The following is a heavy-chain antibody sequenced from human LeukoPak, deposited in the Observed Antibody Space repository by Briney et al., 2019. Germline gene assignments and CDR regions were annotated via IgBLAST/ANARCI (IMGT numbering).Heavy chain of an antibody. CDR1: GRSISSDGES. J-gene: IGHJ3*02. CDR2: IHHRGTT. V-gene: IGHV4-30-2*01. D-gene: IGHD1-26*01. Sequence: TLSLTCPVSGRSISSDGESGRWIWQPPGKALEWIRYIHHRGTTYYNPSLKSRVTISVDRPKNQFSLKLTSVTAADTAIYYCARRITIVGAKGSFDIGGQGTMVTVS. CDR3: ARRITIVGAKGSFDI.